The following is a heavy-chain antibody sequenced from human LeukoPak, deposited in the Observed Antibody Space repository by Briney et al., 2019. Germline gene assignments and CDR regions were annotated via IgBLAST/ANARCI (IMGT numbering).Heavy chain of an antibody. J-gene: IGHJ4*02. CDR3: ARHLRAGSPLFDY. CDR1: GGSISSYY. CDR2: IYSSGGT. Sequence: SETLSLTCTVSGGSISSYYWSWIRQPPGKGLEWIGYIYSSGGTNSNPSLKSRVTISVDTSKNQFSLKLSSVTAADTAVYYCARHLRAGSPLFDYWGQGALVTVSS. V-gene: IGHV4-4*09. D-gene: IGHD1-26*01.